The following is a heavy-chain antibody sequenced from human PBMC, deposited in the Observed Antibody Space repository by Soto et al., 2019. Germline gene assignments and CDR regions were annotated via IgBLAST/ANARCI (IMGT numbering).Heavy chain of an antibody. CDR3: AGGGVRGVVTRTRDYYGMDV. CDR1: GYNFTNYW. D-gene: IGHD3-10*01. CDR2: IYPGDSDT. J-gene: IGHJ6*02. V-gene: IGHV5-51*01. Sequence: GESLKLSCKGSGYNFTNYWIGWVRQMPGKGLESMGIIYPGDSDTRYSPSFQGQVTISADKSISTAYLQWSSLKASDTAMYYFAGGGVRGVVTRTRDYYGMDVWGQGTTVTVSS.